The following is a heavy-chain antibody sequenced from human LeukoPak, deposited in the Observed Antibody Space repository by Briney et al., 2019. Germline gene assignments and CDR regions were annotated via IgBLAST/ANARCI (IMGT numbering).Heavy chain of an antibody. J-gene: IGHJ4*02. Sequence: GGSLRLSCAASGFTFSSYWMSWVRQAPGKGLEWVANIKQDGSEKYYVDSVKGRFTISRDNAKNSLYLQMNSLRDEDTAVYYCAKDEGMAVSGTGGYDSWGQGTLVTVSS. D-gene: IGHD6-19*01. CDR3: AKDEGMAVSGTGGYDS. V-gene: IGHV3-7*03. CDR2: IKQDGSEK. CDR1: GFTFSSYW.